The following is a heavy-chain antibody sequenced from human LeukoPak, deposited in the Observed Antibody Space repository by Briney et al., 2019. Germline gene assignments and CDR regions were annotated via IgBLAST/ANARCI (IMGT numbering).Heavy chain of an antibody. D-gene: IGHD1-26*01. CDR1: GGSISSGGYY. V-gene: IGHV4-31*03. CDR3: VREDSLRGPTLTYYYVMDV. Sequence: PSETLSLTCTVSGGSISSGGYYWSWLRQHPGKGLEWIGYIYYSGGTYYNPSLKSRVTISVDTSKNQFSLKLGSVTPEDTAVYSCVREDSLRGPTLTYYYVMDVWGQGTTATVSS. CDR2: IYYSGGT. J-gene: IGHJ6*02.